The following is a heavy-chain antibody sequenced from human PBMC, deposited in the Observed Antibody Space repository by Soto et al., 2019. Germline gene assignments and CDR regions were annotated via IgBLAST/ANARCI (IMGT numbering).Heavy chain of an antibody. CDR2: INPNSGGT. Sequence: ASVKVSCKASGYTFTGYYMHWVRQAPGQGLEWMGWINPNSGGTNYAQKFQGWVTMTRDTSISTAYMELSRLRSDNTAVYYCARASSPNIPIYDYWGQGTLVTVSS. V-gene: IGHV1-2*04. J-gene: IGHJ4*02. CDR3: ARASSPNIPIYDY. CDR1: GYTFTGYY. D-gene: IGHD2-2*01.